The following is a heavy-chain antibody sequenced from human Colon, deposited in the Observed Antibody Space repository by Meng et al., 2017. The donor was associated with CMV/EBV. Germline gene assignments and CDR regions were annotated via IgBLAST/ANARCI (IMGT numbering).Heavy chain of an antibody. V-gene: IGHV3-7*03. CDR3: ARGTIPSGNYFWYFDH. Sequence: GESLKISCAASGFTFSSYWMSWVRQAPGKGLEWVANIKQDGSEKYYVDSVKGRFTISRDNSENTLFLQMNKLRVEDTAVYYCARGTIPSGNYFWYFDHWGQGSLVTVSS. J-gene: IGHJ4*02. CDR1: GFTFSSYW. D-gene: IGHD1-7*01. CDR2: IKQDGSEK.